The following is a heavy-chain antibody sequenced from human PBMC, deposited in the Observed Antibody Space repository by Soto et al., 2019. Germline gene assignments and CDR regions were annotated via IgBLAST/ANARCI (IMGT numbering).Heavy chain of an antibody. CDR1: GGSISSYY. V-gene: IGHV4-59*01. CDR2: IYYSGST. CDR3: AREVDDYGDPSFGY. J-gene: IGHJ4*02. Sequence: SETLSLTCTVSGGSISSYYWSWIRQPPGKGLEWIGYIYYSGSTNYNPSLKSRVTISVDTSKNQFSLKLSSVTAADTAVYYCAREVDDYGDPSFGYWGQGTLVTVS. D-gene: IGHD4-17*01.